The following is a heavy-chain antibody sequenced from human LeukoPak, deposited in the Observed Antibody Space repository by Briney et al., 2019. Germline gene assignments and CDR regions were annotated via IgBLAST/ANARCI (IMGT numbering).Heavy chain of an antibody. J-gene: IGHJ4*02. CDR2: INTDGTVT. D-gene: IGHD6-19*01. Sequence: GGSLRLSCAASGFTFIKYWMLWVRQAPGKGLESVSRINTDGTVTTYADSVKGRFTVSRDNADNTMFLQMNSVRDEDTAVYYCATKQWLAPPPDSWGQGTPVTVSS. CDR3: ATKQWLAPPPDS. V-gene: IGHV3-74*01. CDR1: GFTFIKYW.